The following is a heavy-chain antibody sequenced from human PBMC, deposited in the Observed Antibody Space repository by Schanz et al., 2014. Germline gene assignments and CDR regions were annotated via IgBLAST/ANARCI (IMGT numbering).Heavy chain of an antibody. Sequence: QVQLQESGPGLVKPSQTLSLTCTVSGDSISSGGYYWSWIRQHPGKGLEWIGYISYSGVTYYNPSLKSRVTISLDTSKNHFSRTLTSLTAADTAVYYCARDTTWRLDLWGRGTLVTVSS. CDR3: ARDTTWRLDL. CDR1: GDSISSGGYY. V-gene: IGHV4-31*03. J-gene: IGHJ2*01. D-gene: IGHD1-1*01. CDR2: ISYSGVT.